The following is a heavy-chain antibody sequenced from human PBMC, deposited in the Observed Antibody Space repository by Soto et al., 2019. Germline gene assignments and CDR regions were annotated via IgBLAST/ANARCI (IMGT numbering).Heavy chain of an antibody. Sequence: GASVKVSCKASGYTFTNYYIHWVRQAPGQGLEWMGIINPGGGGTRYAQRFQGRVTMTRDTSTSTVYMDLSSLRSEDTAVYYCARVAAVRMQLWFFDYWGQGTLVTVSS. CDR1: GYTFTNYY. V-gene: IGHV1-46*03. J-gene: IGHJ4*02. CDR3: ARVAAVRMQLWFFDY. CDR2: INPGGGGT. D-gene: IGHD5-18*01.